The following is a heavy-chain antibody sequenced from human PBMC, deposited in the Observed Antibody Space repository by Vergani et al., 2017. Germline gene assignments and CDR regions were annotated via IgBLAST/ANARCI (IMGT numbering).Heavy chain of an antibody. J-gene: IGHJ4*02. CDR2: TIPIFGTA. Sequence: QVQLVQSGAEVKKPGSSVKVSCKASGGTFSSYAFSGVRQAPGQGLEWMGGTIPIFGTANYAQKFQGRFTITADKSTSTAYMELSSLRSEDTAVYYCARDSSGGDPGYWGQGTLVTVSS. V-gene: IGHV1-69*06. CDR3: ARDSSGGDPGY. CDR1: GGTFSSYA. D-gene: IGHD4-17*01.